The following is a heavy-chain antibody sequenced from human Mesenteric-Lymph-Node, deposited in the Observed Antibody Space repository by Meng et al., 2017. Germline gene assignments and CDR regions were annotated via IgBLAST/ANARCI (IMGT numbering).Heavy chain of an antibody. CDR3: ARQLYSSGWYGEADY. J-gene: IGHJ4*02. Sequence: SETLSLTCTVSGGSISNYYWSWIRQPAGKGLEWIGRIYTSGSANYNPSLKSRVTMSLDTSKNHFSLNLTSVTAADTAVYYCARQLYSSGWYGEADYWGQGTLVTVSS. CDR2: IYTSGSA. V-gene: IGHV4-4*07. D-gene: IGHD6-19*01. CDR1: GGSISNYY.